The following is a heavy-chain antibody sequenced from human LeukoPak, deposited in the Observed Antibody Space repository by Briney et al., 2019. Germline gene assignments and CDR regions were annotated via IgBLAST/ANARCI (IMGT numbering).Heavy chain of an antibody. Sequence: PSETLSLTCTVSGGSISSSSYYWGWIRQPPGKGLEWIGSIYYGGSTYYNPSLKSRVTISVDTSKNQFSLKLSSVTAADTAVYYCASRITMIVVVIKDWYFDLWGRGTLVTVSS. CDR2: IYYGGST. CDR3: ASRITMIVVVIKDWYFDL. J-gene: IGHJ2*01. V-gene: IGHV4-39*07. D-gene: IGHD3-22*01. CDR1: GGSISSSSYY.